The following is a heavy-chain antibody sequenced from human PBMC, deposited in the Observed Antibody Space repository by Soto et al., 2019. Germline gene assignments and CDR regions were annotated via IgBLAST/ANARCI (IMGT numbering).Heavy chain of an antibody. D-gene: IGHD2-2*01. CDR1: GGTFSSYA. V-gene: IGHV1-69*13. CDR3: AREPGGYCSSTSCSLAYYYYGMDV. Sequence: KLSGASVKVSCKASGGTFSSYAISWVRQAPGQGLEWMGGIIPIFGTANYAQKFQGRVTVTADESTSTAYMELSSLRSEDTAVYYCAREPGGYCSSTSCSLAYYYYGMDVWGQGTTVTVSS. J-gene: IGHJ6*02. CDR2: IIPIFGTA.